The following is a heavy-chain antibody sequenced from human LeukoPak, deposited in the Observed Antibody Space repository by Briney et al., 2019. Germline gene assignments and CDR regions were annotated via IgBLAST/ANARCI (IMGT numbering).Heavy chain of an antibody. J-gene: IGHJ3*02. D-gene: IGHD3-16*01. CDR2: ISSSSSYI. CDR3: AKDLTGWWGSEKGAFDI. CDR1: GFTFSSYA. Sequence: NPGGSLRLSCAASGFTFSSYAMSWVRQAPGKGLEWVSSISSSSSYIYYADSVKGRFTISRDNAKNSLYLQMNSLRAEDTALYYCAKDLTGWWGSEKGAFDIWGQGTMVTVSS. V-gene: IGHV3-21*04.